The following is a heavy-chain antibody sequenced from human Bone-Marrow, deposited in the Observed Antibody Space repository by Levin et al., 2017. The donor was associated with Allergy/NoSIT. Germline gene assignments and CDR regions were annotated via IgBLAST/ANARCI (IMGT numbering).Heavy chain of an antibody. Sequence: WASVKVSCKASGYSFTAYFLHWVRQAPGQGLEWMGRINPKSGGISYAQKFQGRVTMARDTSISTAYMDLSRLTSDDTALYYCARGGTWYFQHWGQGTLVTVSS. CDR1: GYSFTAYF. CDR2: INPKSGGI. J-gene: IGHJ1*01. CDR3: ARGGTWYFQH. D-gene: IGHD1-1*01. V-gene: IGHV1-2*06.